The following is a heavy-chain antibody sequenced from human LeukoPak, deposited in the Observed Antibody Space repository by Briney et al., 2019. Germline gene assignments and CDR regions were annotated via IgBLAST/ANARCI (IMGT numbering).Heavy chain of an antibody. D-gene: IGHD3-10*01. V-gene: IGHV3-23*01. CDR2: VTPSGDPT. CDR3: ARDQGNYYGSGSLFDI. J-gene: IGHJ3*02. Sequence: PGGSLRLSCAGSGFTFSTHGMNWVRQAPGKGLEWVSGVTPSGDPTYYADSVKGRFIISRDNSKNTLYLQMNSLRAEDTAVYYCARDQGNYYGSGSLFDIWGQGTMVTVSS. CDR1: GFTFSTHG.